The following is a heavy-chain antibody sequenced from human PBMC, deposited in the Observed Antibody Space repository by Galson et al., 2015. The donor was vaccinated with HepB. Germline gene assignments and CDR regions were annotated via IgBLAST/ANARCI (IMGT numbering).Heavy chain of an antibody. CDR1: GFTVSSNY. Sequence: SLRLSCAASGFTVSSNYMSWVRQAPGKGLEWVSVIYSGGSTYYADSVKGRFTISRDNSKNTLYLQMNSLRAEDTAVYYCARDGEVRDSSGYQDYWGQGTLVTVSS. J-gene: IGHJ4*02. CDR2: IYSGGST. D-gene: IGHD3-22*01. V-gene: IGHV3-53*01. CDR3: ARDGEVRDSSGYQDY.